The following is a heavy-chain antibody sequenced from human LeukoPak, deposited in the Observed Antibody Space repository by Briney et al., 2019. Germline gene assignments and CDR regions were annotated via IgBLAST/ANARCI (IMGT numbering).Heavy chain of an antibody. CDR2: IFDGKTI. V-gene: IGHV4-34*12. J-gene: IGHJ4*02. Sequence: SETLSLTCAVYGESLNYYYWSWIRQSPGKGLESIGDIFDGKTINYNPSLKSRVTISAATSSQQFSLNLKSVTAADTAVYFCASGAWAARLNSWAQGALVIVSS. CDR1: GESLNYYY. CDR3: ASGAWAARLNS. D-gene: IGHD4-23*01.